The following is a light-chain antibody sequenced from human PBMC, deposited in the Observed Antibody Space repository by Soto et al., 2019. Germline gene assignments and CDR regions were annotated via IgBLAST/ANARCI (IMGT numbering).Light chain of an antibody. V-gene: IGLV2-14*03. CDR1: SSDVGNYDY. CDR3: TSHTTSSAVL. CDR2: EVS. J-gene: IGLJ2*01. Sequence: QSVLTQPASVSGSPGQSITISCTGTSSDVGNYDYVSWYQQHPGKAPKLMIYEVSTRPSGVSIRFSGSKSGNAASLTISGLQSEDEADYYCTSHTTSSAVLFGGGTKLTVL.